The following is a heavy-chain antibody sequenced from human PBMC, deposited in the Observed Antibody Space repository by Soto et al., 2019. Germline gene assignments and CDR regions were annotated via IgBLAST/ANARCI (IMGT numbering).Heavy chain of an antibody. CDR2: INPSGGST. CDR1: GYTFTSYY. Sequence: GASVKVSFKASGYTFTSYYMHWLRQAPGQGLEWMGIINPSGGSTSYAQKFQGRVTMTRDTSTSTVYMELSSLRAEDTAVYYCARDSGSYYLDYWGQGTLVTVSS. V-gene: IGHV1-46*01. CDR3: ARDSGSYYLDY. J-gene: IGHJ4*02. D-gene: IGHD1-26*01.